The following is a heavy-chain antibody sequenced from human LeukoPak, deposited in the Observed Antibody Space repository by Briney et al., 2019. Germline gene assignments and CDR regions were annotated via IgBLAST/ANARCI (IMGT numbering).Heavy chain of an antibody. D-gene: IGHD2-2*01. J-gene: IGHJ6*03. CDR3: AREGYCSSTSCSFYYYYYMDV. V-gene: IGHV3-11*01. Sequence: PAGTLRLSCAAPGFTFSGYDMNWIRQAPGKGLERVSYITSSGSTIYYAASVKGRFTISRDNAKNSLYLQMNSLRAEDAAVYYCAREGYCSSTSCSFYYYYYMDVWGKGTTVTVSS. CDR2: ITSSGSTI. CDR1: GFTFSGYD.